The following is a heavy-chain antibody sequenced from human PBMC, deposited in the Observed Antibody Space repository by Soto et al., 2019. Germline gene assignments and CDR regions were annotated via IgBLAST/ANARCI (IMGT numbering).Heavy chain of an antibody. CDR1: GGSFSGYY. CDR2: INHSGST. D-gene: IGHD5-12*01. V-gene: IGHV4-34*01. J-gene: IGHJ6*02. CDR3: ARGIYPSVALGYYYGMDV. Sequence: SETLSLTCAVYGGSFSGYYWSWIRQPPGKGLEWIGEINHSGSTNYNPSLKSRVTISVDTSKNQFSLKLSSVTAADTAVYYCARGIYPSVALGYYYGMDVWGQGTTVTVSS.